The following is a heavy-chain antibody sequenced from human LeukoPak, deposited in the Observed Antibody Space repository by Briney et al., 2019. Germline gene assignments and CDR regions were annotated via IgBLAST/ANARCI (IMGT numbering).Heavy chain of an antibody. CDR2: IYYSGST. J-gene: IGHJ4*02. D-gene: IGHD3-22*01. V-gene: IGHV4-31*03. Sequence: SETLSLTCTVSGGSISSGGYYWSWIRQHPGKGLEWIGYIYYSGSTYYNPSLKSRVTISVDTSKNQFSLKLNSVTAADTAIYYCARGQKWLSFYYFDFWGQGTLVTVSS. CDR1: GGSISSGGYY. CDR3: ARGQKWLSFYYFDF.